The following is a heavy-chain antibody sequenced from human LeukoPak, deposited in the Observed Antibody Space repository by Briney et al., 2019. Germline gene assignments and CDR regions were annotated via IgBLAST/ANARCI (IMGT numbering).Heavy chain of an antibody. CDR1: GGSISSGGYY. D-gene: IGHD6-19*01. CDR3: AREGYAAVAGHDAFDI. Sequence: SETLSLTCTVSGGSISSGGYYWSWIRQHPGKGLEWIGYIYYGGNTYYNPSLKNRVIISIDMSKNQFSLKLSSVTAADTAVYYCAREGYAAVAGHDAFDIWGQGTMVTVSS. V-gene: IGHV4-31*03. J-gene: IGHJ3*02. CDR2: IYYGGNT.